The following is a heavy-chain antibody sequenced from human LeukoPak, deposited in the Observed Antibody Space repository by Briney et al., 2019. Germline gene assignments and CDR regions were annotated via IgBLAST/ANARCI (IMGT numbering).Heavy chain of an antibody. CDR1: GFTFNNYA. Sequence: GGSLRLSCAATGFTFNNYAMSWVRQAPGKGLEWVSTISDSGGSTYYADSVKGRFTISRDNPKNTLYLQMNSLRAEDTAVYYCARVRYSGYVAIDYWGQGTLVTVSS. D-gene: IGHD5-12*01. CDR2: ISDSGGST. J-gene: IGHJ4*02. V-gene: IGHV3-23*01. CDR3: ARVRYSGYVAIDY.